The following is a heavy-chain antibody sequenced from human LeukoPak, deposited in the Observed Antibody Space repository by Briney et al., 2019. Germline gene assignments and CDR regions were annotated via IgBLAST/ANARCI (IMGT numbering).Heavy chain of an antibody. V-gene: IGHV3-23*01. CDR1: GFTLSSYS. Sequence: GGSLRLSCAASGFTLSSYSMNWVRQAPGKGLEWVSGISGSGISTYYADSVKGRFTISRDNSKNTLYLQMNSLRVEDTAVYYCAKSWNYYDSSGDDALDIWGQGTMVTVSS. D-gene: IGHD3-22*01. CDR3: AKSWNYYDSSGDDALDI. CDR2: ISGSGIST. J-gene: IGHJ3*02.